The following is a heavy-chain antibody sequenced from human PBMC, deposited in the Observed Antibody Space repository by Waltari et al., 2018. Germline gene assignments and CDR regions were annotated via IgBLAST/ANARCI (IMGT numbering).Heavy chain of an antibody. V-gene: IGHV4-59*01. CDR3: ARARQMATSDGYFDY. Sequence: QVQLQESGPGLVKPSETLSLTCTVAGGSISSYYWSWIRQTPGKGLEWIGYIYYSGSTNYNPSLKSRVTISVDTSKNQFSLKLSSVTAADTAVYYCARARQMATSDGYFDYWGQGTLVTVSS. CDR1: GGSISSYY. D-gene: IGHD5-12*01. CDR2: IYYSGST. J-gene: IGHJ4*02.